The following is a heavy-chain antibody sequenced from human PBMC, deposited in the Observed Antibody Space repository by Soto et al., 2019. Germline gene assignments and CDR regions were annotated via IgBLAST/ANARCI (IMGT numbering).Heavy chain of an antibody. Sequence: GGSLRLSCAASGFTFSSYAMSWVRQAPGKGLEWVSFISSSTDITYYADSVKGRFTISRDNSKNTMYLQMNSLRGEDTAVYYCAQNHCHTNTSNNALDHWGQGTLLTVSS. V-gene: IGHV3-23*01. CDR1: GFTFSSYA. CDR2: ISSSTDIT. D-gene: IGHD2-8*01. CDR3: AQNHCHTNTSNNALDH. J-gene: IGHJ4*02.